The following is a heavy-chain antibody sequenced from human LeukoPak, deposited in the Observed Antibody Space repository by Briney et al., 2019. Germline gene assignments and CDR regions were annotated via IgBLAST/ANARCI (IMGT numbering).Heavy chain of an antibody. D-gene: IGHD3-22*01. J-gene: IGHJ5*02. V-gene: IGHV4-4*07. CDR3: ARLVGYYYDSSGWMNWFDP. Sequence: SETLSLTCTVSGGSISSYYWSWIRQPAGKGLEWIGRIYTSGSTNYNPSLKSRVTMSVDTSKNQFSLKLSSVTAADTAVYYCARLVGYYYDSSGWMNWFDPWGQGTLVTVSS. CDR2: IYTSGST. CDR1: GGSISSYY.